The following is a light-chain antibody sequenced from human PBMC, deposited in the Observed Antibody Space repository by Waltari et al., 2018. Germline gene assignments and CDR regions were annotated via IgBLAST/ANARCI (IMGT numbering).Light chain of an antibody. Sequence: QSALTQPASLSGSPGQSIPIPCAGTKNDIGTYNFFLWFQQFPCQAPKLIVSEATKRPSGVSYRFSGSKSGNTASLTISGLQAEDEADYYCCSYAGGSRVIFGGGTKLTVL. J-gene: IGLJ2*01. CDR3: CSYAGGSRVI. V-gene: IGLV2-23*01. CDR1: KNDIGTYNF. CDR2: EAT.